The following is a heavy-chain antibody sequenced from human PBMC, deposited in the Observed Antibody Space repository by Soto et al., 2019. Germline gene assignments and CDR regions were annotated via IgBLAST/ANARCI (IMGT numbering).Heavy chain of an antibody. J-gene: IGHJ4*02. V-gene: IGHV3-23*01. CDR1: GFTFSSYA. D-gene: IGHD3-3*01. CDR2: ISGSGGST. CDR3: AKDQGAHTYYDFWSGYSQLYYFDY. Sequence: HPGGSLRLSCAASGFTFSSYAMSWVRQAPGKGLEWVSAISGSGGSTYYADSVEGRFTISRDNSKNTLYLQMNSLRAEDTAVYYCAKDQGAHTYYDFWSGYSQLYYFDYWGQGTLVTVSS.